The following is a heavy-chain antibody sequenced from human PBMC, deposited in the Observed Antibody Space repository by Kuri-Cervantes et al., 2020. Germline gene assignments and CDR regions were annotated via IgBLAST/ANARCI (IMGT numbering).Heavy chain of an antibody. CDR2: IWYDGSNK. Sequence: GGFLRLSCPASGFTFSSNGMPWVRQAPGKGLEWVAVIWYDGSNKYYADSVKGRFTISRDNSKNTLYLQMNSLRTEDTAVYYCARDGPGRSYYYYYMDVWGKGTTVTVSS. J-gene: IGHJ6*03. CDR1: GFTFSSNG. CDR3: ARDGPGRSYYYYYMDV. V-gene: IGHV3-33*01.